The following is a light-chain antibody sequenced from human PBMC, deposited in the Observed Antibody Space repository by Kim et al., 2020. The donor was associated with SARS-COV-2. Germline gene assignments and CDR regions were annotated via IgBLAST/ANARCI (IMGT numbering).Light chain of an antibody. J-gene: IGLJ2*01. V-gene: IGLV3-19*01. Sequence: VALGQTVRSTCQGDSLRTYHATWYQQKPGQAPILVIYGKNNRPSGIPDRFSGSSSGNTASLTITGTQAGDEADYCCNSRDSNDNVVFGGGTQLTVL. CDR3: NSRDSNDNVV. CDR1: SLRTYH. CDR2: GKN.